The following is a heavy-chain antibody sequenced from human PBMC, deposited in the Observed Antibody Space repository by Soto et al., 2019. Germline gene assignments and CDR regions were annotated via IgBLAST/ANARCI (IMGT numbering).Heavy chain of an antibody. J-gene: IGHJ4*02. V-gene: IGHV3-23*01. CDR2: ISGSGGST. CDR1: GFTFSSYA. Sequence: GGSLRLSCAASGFTFSSYAMSWVRQAPGKGLEWVSAISGSGGSTYYADSVKGRFTISRDNSKNTLYLQMNSLRAEDTAVYNWAKALDGVGGYGAADYWGQGPLVTVSS. CDR3: AKALDGVGGYGAADY. D-gene: IGHD4-17*01.